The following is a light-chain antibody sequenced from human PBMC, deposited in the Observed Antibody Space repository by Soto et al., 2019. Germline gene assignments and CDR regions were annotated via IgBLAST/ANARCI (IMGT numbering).Light chain of an antibody. Sequence: QSALTQPPSASGSPGQSVTISCTGTSSDVGGFNYVSWYQQHPGKAPKLMIREVDKRPSGVPDRFSASKSGNTASLTVSALQAEDEAIYYCGSFALTHSLIFGGGTQLTVL. CDR2: EVD. CDR3: GSFALTHSLI. V-gene: IGLV2-8*01. J-gene: IGLJ2*01. CDR1: SSDVGGFNY.